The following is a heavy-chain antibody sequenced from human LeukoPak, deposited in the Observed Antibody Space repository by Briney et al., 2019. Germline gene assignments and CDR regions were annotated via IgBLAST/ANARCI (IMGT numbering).Heavy chain of an antibody. J-gene: IGHJ5*02. V-gene: IGHV3-64D*06. CDR1: GFTFSSYV. CDR2: INDNGKSI. D-gene: IGHD7-27*01. CDR3: VKGPWGVDH. Sequence: GGSLRLSCLGSGFTFSSYVMHWIRQAPGKGLEYVSAINDNGKSIYYADSVKGRFTISRDNSKNTLYLQMSSLRPEDTAVYYCVKGPWGVDHWGQGTLVTVSS.